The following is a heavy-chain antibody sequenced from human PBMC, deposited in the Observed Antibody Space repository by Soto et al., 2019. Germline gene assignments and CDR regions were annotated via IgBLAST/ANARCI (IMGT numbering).Heavy chain of an antibody. V-gene: IGHV4-59*01. CDR2: IYYSGST. CDR1: GFTFDNYA. J-gene: IGHJ3*02. CDR3: ASGPVVAATLAFDI. Sequence: PGGSLRLSCAASGFTFDNYAMTWVRQAPGKGLEWIGYIYYSGSTNYNPSLKSRVTISVDTSKNQFSLKLSSVTAADTAVYYCASGPVVAATLAFDIWGQGTMVTVSS. D-gene: IGHD2-15*01.